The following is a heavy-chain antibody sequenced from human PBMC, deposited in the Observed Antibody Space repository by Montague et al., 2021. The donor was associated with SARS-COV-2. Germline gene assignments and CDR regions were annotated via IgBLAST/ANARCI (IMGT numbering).Heavy chain of an antibody. D-gene: IGHD3-3*01. J-gene: IGHJ6*03. CDR1: GGSISSSSHE. CDR2: IYYSGST. Sequence: ETLSLTCTVSGGSISSSSHEWGWIRQPPGKGLEWIGSIYYSGSTYYNPSLKSRVTISVDTSKNKFSLMLSSVTAADTAVFYCARHSGDYTVFGVVIYYMDVWGKGTTVTVSS. CDR3: ARHSGDYTVFGVVIYYMDV. V-gene: IGHV4-39*01.